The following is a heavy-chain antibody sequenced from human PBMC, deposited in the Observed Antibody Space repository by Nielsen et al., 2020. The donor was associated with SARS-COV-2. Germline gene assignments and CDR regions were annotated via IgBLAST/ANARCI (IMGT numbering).Heavy chain of an antibody. J-gene: IGHJ4*02. CDR3: ATQADGYKSPYDY. CDR2: ISYDGSNK. Sequence: GESLKISCAASGFTFSSYAMHWVRQAPGKGLEWVAVISYDGSNKYYADSVKGRFTISRDNSKNTLYLQMNSLRAEDTAVYYCATQADGYKSPYDYWGQGTLVTVSS. D-gene: IGHD3-10*01. V-gene: IGHV3-30-3*01. CDR1: GFTFSSYA.